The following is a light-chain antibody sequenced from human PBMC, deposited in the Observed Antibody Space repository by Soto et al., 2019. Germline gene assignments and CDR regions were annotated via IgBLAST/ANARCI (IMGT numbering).Light chain of an antibody. CDR3: QQYNVYWT. Sequence: DIQMTQSPSTLSASVGDRVTITCRASQSTSSYLAWYQQKPGKPPKLLIYVASTLESGVPSRFSGSGSGTEFTLTISSLQPDDFATYYCQQYNVYWTFGQGTKVDI. CDR1: QSTSSY. CDR2: VAS. V-gene: IGKV1-5*03. J-gene: IGKJ1*01.